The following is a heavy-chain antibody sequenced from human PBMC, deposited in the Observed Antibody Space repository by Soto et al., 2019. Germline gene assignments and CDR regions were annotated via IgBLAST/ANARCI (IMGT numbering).Heavy chain of an antibody. CDR1: GYTFTSYG. Sequence: QVQLVQSGAEVKKPGASVKVSCKASGYTFTSYGISWVRQAPGQGLEWMGWISAYNGNTNYAQKLQGRVTMTTDASTSTAYMELRSLRSDDTAVYYCARDPDYYGSGSPLDYWGQGTLVTVSS. CDR2: ISAYNGNT. V-gene: IGHV1-18*04. J-gene: IGHJ4*02. CDR3: ARDPDYYGSGSPLDY. D-gene: IGHD3-10*01.